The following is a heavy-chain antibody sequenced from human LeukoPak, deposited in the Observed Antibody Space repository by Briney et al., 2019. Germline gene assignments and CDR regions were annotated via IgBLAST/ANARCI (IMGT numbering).Heavy chain of an antibody. Sequence: PGGSLRLSCAASGFTFSSYEMHWVRQASGKGLEWISYISSAGSIIYYADSVKGRFTISRDNPKSSLYLQMSSLRAEDTAIYYCVRGRTISGYRYFQHWGQGTLVIVSS. CDR3: VRGRTISGYRYFQH. CDR2: ISSAGSII. J-gene: IGHJ1*01. D-gene: IGHD3-22*01. V-gene: IGHV3-48*03. CDR1: GFTFSSYE.